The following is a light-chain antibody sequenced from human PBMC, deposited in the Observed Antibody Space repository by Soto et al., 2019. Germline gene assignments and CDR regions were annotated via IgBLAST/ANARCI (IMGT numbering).Light chain of an antibody. CDR3: QQRGNWPRT. J-gene: IGKJ2*01. Sequence: EIVLTQSPATLSLSPGERATLSCSASQSVSSYLAWYKQKPGQAPRLLIYGASNRATDIPARFSGSGSGTDFTLTISSLESEDFAVYYCQQRGNWPRTFGQGTKLEIK. CDR1: QSVSSY. V-gene: IGKV3-11*01. CDR2: GAS.